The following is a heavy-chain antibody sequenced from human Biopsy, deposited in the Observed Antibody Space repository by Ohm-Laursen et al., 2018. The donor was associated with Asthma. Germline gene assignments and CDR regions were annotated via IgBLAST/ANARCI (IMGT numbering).Heavy chain of an antibody. CDR2: ITHSGRS. D-gene: IGHD3-3*01. Sequence: SDTLSLTWAVSGGSFRDYSWGWIRPPPGKGLEWIGEITHSGRSNYNPSLKSRVTVSIDTSKRQFSLRLHSVTAADTAVYYCVRFFAGAVYHNYVMDVWGQGTTVTVS. J-gene: IGHJ6*02. CDR3: VRFFAGAVYHNYVMDV. V-gene: IGHV4-34*01. CDR1: GGSFRDYS.